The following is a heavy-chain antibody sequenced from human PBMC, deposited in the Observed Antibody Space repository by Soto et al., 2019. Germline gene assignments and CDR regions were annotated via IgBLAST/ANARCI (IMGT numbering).Heavy chain of an antibody. D-gene: IGHD3-22*01. CDR3: TRAGYDSSGYYYPTDWFDP. Sequence: LRLSCTASGFTFGDYAMSWVRQAPGKGLEWVGFIRSKAYGGTTEYAASVKGRFTISRDDSKSIAHLQMNSLKTEDTAVYYCTRAGYDSSGYYYPTDWFDPWGQGTLVTVSS. CDR2: IRSKAYGGTT. V-gene: IGHV3-49*04. J-gene: IGHJ5*02. CDR1: GFTFGDYA.